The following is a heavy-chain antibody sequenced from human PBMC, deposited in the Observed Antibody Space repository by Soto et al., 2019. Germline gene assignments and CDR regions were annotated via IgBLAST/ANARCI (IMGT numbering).Heavy chain of an antibody. J-gene: IGHJ4*02. Sequence: QVQLVQSGAEEKKPGASVKVSCKASGYTFTSYAMHWVRQAPGQRLEWMGWINAGNGNTKYSQKFQGRVTITRDTSASTTYMELSSLRSEDTAVYYCARAVAVPADFDYWGQGTLVTVSS. D-gene: IGHD6-19*01. CDR3: ARAVAVPADFDY. CDR1: GYTFTSYA. V-gene: IGHV1-3*05. CDR2: INAGNGNT.